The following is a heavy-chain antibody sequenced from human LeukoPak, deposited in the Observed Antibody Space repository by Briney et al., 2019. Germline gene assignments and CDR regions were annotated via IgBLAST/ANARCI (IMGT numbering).Heavy chain of an antibody. J-gene: IGHJ4*02. V-gene: IGHV3-48*03. CDR2: IASSRSTL. CDR3: ARGSLTGYDSSAYITPARFDL. Sequence: PGGSLRLSCVASGFIFSSYEMHWVRQAPGKGLEWVSYIASSRSTLNYADSVKGRFTISRDNAKNSLYLQMNSLRAEDTSVYYCARGSLTGYDSSAYITPARFDLWGQGTLVTVSS. CDR1: GFIFSSYE. D-gene: IGHD3-22*01.